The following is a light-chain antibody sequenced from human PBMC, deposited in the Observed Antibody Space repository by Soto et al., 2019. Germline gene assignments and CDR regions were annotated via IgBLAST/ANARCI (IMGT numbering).Light chain of an antibody. J-gene: IGKJ1*01. CDR3: QQYNNWPPVT. V-gene: IGKV3-15*01. CDR1: QSVSSN. CDR2: GAS. Sequence: EIVMTQSPATLSVSPGERATLSCRASQSVSSNLAWYQQNPGQAPRLLIYGASTRATGIPARFSGSGSGTEFTLTISSLQSEDFAVYYCQQYNNWPPVTFCQGTKVEIK.